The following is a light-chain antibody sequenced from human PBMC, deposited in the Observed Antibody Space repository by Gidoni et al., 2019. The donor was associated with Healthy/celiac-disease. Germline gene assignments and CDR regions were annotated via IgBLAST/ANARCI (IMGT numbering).Light chain of an antibody. V-gene: IGKV3-15*01. CDR3: QQYNNWPPWT. CDR2: GAS. Sequence: IVMKQPPATRSASPGVTATPSCRASQSVSSNLAWYQQKPGQAPRLLIYGASTRATGIPARFIGSGAGTEFTLTISSRQSEDFAVYYCQQYNNWPPWTFGQGTKVEIK. CDR1: QSVSSN. J-gene: IGKJ1*01.